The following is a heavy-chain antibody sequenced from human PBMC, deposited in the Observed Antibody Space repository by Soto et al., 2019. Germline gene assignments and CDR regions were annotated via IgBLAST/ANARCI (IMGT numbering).Heavy chain of an antibody. V-gene: IGHV4-34*01. D-gene: IGHD3-10*01. J-gene: IGHJ6*02. Sequence: QVQLQHWGAGLLKPSETLSLTCAVYGGSFSGYYWSWIRQPPGKGLEWIGEINHSGSTNYNPSLKSRVTISLDTSKNQFSLKLTSVTAADTAVYYCARGLGLDRGVRAHYGMDVWGQGATVTVSS. CDR2: INHSGST. CDR1: GGSFSGYY. CDR3: ARGLGLDRGVRAHYGMDV.